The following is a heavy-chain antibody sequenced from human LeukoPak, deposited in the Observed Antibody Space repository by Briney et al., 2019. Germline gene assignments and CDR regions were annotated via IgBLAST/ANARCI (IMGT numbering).Heavy chain of an antibody. Sequence: GGALRLSWAASGFTFDDYAVHWVRQAPGKGLEWVSGISWTRPTIGYAPSVKRRFPISRDNANNSLSLQMNSLRPEATAFSYCAKARSITFFAVVTALDPWGPATLVTVSS. CDR2: ISWTRPTI. CDR1: GFTFDDYA. D-gene: IGHD3-3*01. CDR3: AKARSITFFAVVTALDP. V-gene: IGHV3-9*01. J-gene: IGHJ5*02.